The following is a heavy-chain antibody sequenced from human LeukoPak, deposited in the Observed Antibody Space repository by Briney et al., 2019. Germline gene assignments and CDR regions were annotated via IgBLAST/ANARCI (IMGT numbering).Heavy chain of an antibody. Sequence: PSETLSLTCVVSGVSLSPYYWDWIRQPPGKGLAWIGFIHTSGSNNQYPSLNSRVTISVDKSKNHFSLRLTSVTAADTAVYYCTRLSAAAHLVAFDLWGQGTMVTVSS. CDR1: GVSLSPYY. D-gene: IGHD2-15*01. J-gene: IGHJ3*01. V-gene: IGHV4-4*09. CDR3: TRLSAAAHLVAFDL. CDR2: IHTSGSN.